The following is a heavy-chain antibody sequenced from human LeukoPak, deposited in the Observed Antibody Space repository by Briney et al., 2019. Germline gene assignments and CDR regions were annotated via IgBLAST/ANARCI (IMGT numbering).Heavy chain of an antibody. J-gene: IGHJ4*02. CDR1: GYTFTSYG. CDR2: ISAYNGNT. CDR3: ATSVIDTAMVDFNYLDY. Sequence: ASVKVSCKASGYTFTSYGISWVRQAPGQGLEWMGCISAYNGNTNYAQKLQGRVTMTTDTSTSTAYMELRSLRSDDTAVYYCATSVIDTAMVDFNYLDYWGQGTLVTVSS. V-gene: IGHV1-18*01. D-gene: IGHD5-18*01.